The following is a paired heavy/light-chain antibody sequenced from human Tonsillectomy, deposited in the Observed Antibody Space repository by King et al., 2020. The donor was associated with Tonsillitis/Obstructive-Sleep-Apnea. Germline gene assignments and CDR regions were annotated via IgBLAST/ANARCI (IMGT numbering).Heavy chain of an antibody. J-gene: IGHJ4*02. CDR1: GFTFRDYA. CDR3: TRAHRGRGPFTVYIFDL. Sequence: EVQLVESGGGVVRPGRSLRLSCTTSGFTFRDYAMTWVRQAPGKGLEWVGFIRAMTYGGTTEYAASVGGRFTISRDDSKNIAYLQMDSLETEDTAMYYCTRAHRGRGPFTVYIFDLWGQGTLVTVSS. D-gene: IGHD2-8*01. V-gene: IGHV3-49*04. CDR2: IRAMTYGGTT.
Light chain of an antibody. CDR1: SGSIANGY. J-gene: IGLJ3*02. Sequence: NFMLTQPHSVSESPGRTVTISCTRSSGSIANGYVQWYQQRPGSAPATLIFEDNRRHSGVPDRFSGSIDSSSNSASLTISGLKTEDEADYYCQSFDGSNYWVFGGGTKVTVL. CDR3: QSFDGSNYWV. V-gene: IGLV6-57*01. CDR2: EDN.